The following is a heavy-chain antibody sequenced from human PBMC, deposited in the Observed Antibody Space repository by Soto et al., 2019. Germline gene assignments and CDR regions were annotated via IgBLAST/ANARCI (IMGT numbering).Heavy chain of an antibody. D-gene: IGHD6-19*01. CDR3: ARDSYSSGWLFDY. Sequence: SETLSLTCTVSGGSISSYHWSWIRQPPGKGLEWIGYIHYSVSTNYNPSLKSRVTISVDTSKNQFSLKLSSVTAADTAVYYCARDSYSSGWLFDYWGQGTLVTVSS. CDR1: GGSISSYH. J-gene: IGHJ4*02. V-gene: IGHV4-59*01. CDR2: IHYSVST.